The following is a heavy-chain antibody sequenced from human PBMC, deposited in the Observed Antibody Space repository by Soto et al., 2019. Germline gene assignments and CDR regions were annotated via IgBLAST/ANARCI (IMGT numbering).Heavy chain of an antibody. D-gene: IGHD3-16*02. CDR2: ISGSGGST. CDR1: GLTFSSYA. Sequence: GGSLRLSCAASGLTFSSYAMSWVRQAPGKGLEWVSAISGSGGSTYYADPLKGRFTISRDNSKNTLYLQMNSLRAEDTAVYYCAKNRDYIWGSYRYYFDYWGQGTLVTVSS. V-gene: IGHV3-23*01. CDR3: AKNRDYIWGSYRYYFDY. J-gene: IGHJ4*02.